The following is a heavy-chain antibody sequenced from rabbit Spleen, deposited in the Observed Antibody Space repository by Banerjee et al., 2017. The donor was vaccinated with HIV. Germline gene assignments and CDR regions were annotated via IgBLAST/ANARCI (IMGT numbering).Heavy chain of an antibody. CDR2: INVVTGKA. CDR1: GFPFSEKAV. CDR3: ARDTGSGHYIDAYFDL. V-gene: IGHV1S45*01. J-gene: IGHJ4*01. Sequence: QEQLVESGGGLVQPGGSLALTCKASGFPFSEKAVMCWVRQAPGKGLTWIACINVVTGKAVYASWATGRFTCSKTSSTTVTLQMTRLTVADTATYFCARDTGSGHYIDAYFDLWGPGTLVTVS. D-gene: IGHD1-1*01.